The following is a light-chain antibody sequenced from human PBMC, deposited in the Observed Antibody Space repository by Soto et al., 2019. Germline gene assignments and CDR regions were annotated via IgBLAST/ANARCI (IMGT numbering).Light chain of an antibody. CDR2: EVS. V-gene: IGLV2-23*02. Sequence: QSVLKQPASVSGSHGEAITITNTGTNSDVGSYNLVSWYQQHPGKAPKVIIYEVSERPSGVSDRFSGSKSGNTASLMISGLQAEDEADYYCCSYAGSSTQSYVFGSGTKVTVL. CDR1: NSDVGSYNL. CDR3: CSYAGSSTQSYV. J-gene: IGLJ1*01.